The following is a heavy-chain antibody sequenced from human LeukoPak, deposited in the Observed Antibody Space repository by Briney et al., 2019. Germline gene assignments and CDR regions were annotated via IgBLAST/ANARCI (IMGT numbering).Heavy chain of an antibody. Sequence: SVKVSCKASGGTLSSYAISWVRQAPGQGLGWMGGIIPIFGTANYAQKFQGRVTITTDESTSTAYMELSSLRSEDTAVYYCAGAHCSGGSCYPPSWFDPWGQGTLVTVSS. CDR2: IIPIFGTA. D-gene: IGHD2-15*01. CDR3: AGAHCSGGSCYPPSWFDP. CDR1: GGTLSSYA. V-gene: IGHV1-69*05. J-gene: IGHJ5*02.